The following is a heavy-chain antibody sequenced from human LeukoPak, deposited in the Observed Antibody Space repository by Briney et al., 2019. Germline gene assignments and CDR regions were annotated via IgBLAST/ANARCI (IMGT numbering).Heavy chain of an antibody. V-gene: IGHV4-59*01. D-gene: IGHD6-6*01. CDR2: IYYSGST. CDR3: ARGGLAARADY. J-gene: IGHJ4*02. CDR1: GGSISSYY. Sequence: SETLSLTCTVSGGSISSYYWSWIRQPPGKGLEWIGYIYYSGSTNYNPSLKSRVTISVDTSKNQFSLKLSSVTAADTAVYYCARGGLAARADYWGQGTLVTVSS.